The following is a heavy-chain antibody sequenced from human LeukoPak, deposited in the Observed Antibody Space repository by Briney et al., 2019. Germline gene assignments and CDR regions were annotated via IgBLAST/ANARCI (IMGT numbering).Heavy chain of an antibody. CDR3: LSTVTTSRDY. Sequence: GGSLRLSCAASGFTFSSYAMSWVRQAPGKGLEWVSAISGSGGSTYYVDSVKGRFTISRDNSKNTLYLQMNSLRAEDTAVYYCLSTVTTSRDYWGQGTLVTVSS. D-gene: IGHD4-17*01. CDR2: ISGSGGST. J-gene: IGHJ4*02. CDR1: GFTFSSYA. V-gene: IGHV3-23*01.